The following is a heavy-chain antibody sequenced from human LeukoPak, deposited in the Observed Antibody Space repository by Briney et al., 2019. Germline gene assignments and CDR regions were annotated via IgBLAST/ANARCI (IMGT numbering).Heavy chain of an antibody. Sequence: PGGSLRLSCAASGFTFSSYGMHWVRQAPGKELEWVAFIRYDGSNKYYADSVKDRFTISRDNSKNTLYLQMNSLSAEDTAVYYCAKVATYGSADAFDIWGQGTMDTVSS. V-gene: IGHV3-30*02. CDR1: GFTFSSYG. CDR2: IRYDGSNK. J-gene: IGHJ3*02. CDR3: AKVATYGSADAFDI. D-gene: IGHD3-10*01.